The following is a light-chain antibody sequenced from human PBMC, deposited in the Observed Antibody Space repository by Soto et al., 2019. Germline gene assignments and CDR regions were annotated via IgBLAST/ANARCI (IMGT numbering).Light chain of an antibody. CDR3: QKYNSYGNT. Sequence: DIQMTQSPSTLSASVGDRVTITCRASQSISSWLAWYQQKPGKAPKLLIYDASSLESGVPSRFSGSGSGTEFTLTISSLQPDDFATYYCQKYNSYGNTFGQGTKLEIK. CDR2: DAS. J-gene: IGKJ2*01. CDR1: QSISSW. V-gene: IGKV1-5*01.